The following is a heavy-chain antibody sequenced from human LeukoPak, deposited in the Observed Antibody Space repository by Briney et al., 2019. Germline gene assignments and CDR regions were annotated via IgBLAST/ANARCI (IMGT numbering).Heavy chain of an antibody. V-gene: IGHV3-30-3*01. CDR2: ISYDGSNK. CDR3: ARDLTYCSSSSCYFRLETRIYYYYGMDV. Sequence: LPGGSLRLSCAASGFTFSSYAMHWVRQAPGKGLEWVAVISYDGSNKYYADSVKGRFTISRDNSKNTLYLQMNSLRAEDTAVYYCARDLTYCSSSSCYFRLETRIYYYYGMDVWGQGTTVTVSS. J-gene: IGHJ6*02. CDR1: GFTFSSYA. D-gene: IGHD2-2*01.